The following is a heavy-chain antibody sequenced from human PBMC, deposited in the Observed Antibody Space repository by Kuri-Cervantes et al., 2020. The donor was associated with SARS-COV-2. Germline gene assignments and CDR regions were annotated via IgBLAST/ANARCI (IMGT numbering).Heavy chain of an antibody. CDR1: GGTLSSYA. CDR3: ATAYCGGDCYSRADAFDI. J-gene: IGHJ3*02. CDR2: IIPILGTA. V-gene: IGHV1-69*04. D-gene: IGHD2-21*01. Sequence: SVKVSCKASGGTLSSYAISWVRQAPGQGLEWMGRIIPILGTANYAQKFQGRVTMTEDTSTDTAYMELSSLRSEDTAVYYCATAYCGGDCYSRADAFDIWGQGTMVTVSS.